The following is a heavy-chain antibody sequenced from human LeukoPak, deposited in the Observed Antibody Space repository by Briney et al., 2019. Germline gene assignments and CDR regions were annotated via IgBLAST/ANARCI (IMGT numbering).Heavy chain of an antibody. CDR3: ARDLELELRGVSYDY. CDR1: EYTFTGYY. Sequence: SVKVSCKASEYTFTGYYMHWVRQAPGQGLEWMGRIITILGIANYVQKFQGRVTITADKSTSTAYMELSSLRSEDTAVYYCARDLELELRGVSYDYWGQGTLVTVPS. V-gene: IGHV1-69*04. CDR2: IITILGIA. D-gene: IGHD1-7*01. J-gene: IGHJ4*02.